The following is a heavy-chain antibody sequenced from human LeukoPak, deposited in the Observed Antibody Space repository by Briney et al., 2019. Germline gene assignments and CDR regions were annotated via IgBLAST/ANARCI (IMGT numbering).Heavy chain of an antibody. J-gene: IGHJ4*02. CDR3: ARPPSSSWYFRAALVYFDY. CDR1: GDSVSSNSAA. D-gene: IGHD6-13*01. CDR2: TYYRSKWYN. V-gene: IGHV6-1*01. Sequence: SQTLSLTCAISGDSVSSNSAAWNWIRQSPSRGLEWLGRTYYRSKWYNDYAVSVKSRITINPDTSKNQFSLQLDSVTPEDTAVYYCARPPSSSWYFRAALVYFDYWGQGTLVTVSS.